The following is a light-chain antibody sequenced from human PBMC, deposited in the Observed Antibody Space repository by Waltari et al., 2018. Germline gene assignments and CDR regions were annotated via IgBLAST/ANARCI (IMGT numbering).Light chain of an antibody. CDR3: SSYTSSSTIYV. J-gene: IGLJ1*01. V-gene: IGLV2-14*01. Sequence: QSALTQPASVSGSPGQSITISCTGTRSDVGGYNYVSWYQQHPGKAPKLMIYDVSTRPSGVSNRFSGSKSGNTASLTISGLQAEDEADYYCSSYTSSSTIYVFGTGTKVTVL. CDR2: DVS. CDR1: RSDVGGYNY.